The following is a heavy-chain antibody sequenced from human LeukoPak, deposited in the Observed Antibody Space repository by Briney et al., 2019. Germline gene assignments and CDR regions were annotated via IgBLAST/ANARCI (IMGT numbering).Heavy chain of an antibody. D-gene: IGHD3-3*01. CDR2: INPNSGGP. CDR1: GYTFTGYY. Sequence: ASVKVSCTASGYTFTGYYMHWVRQAPGQGLEWMGWINPNSGGPIYAQKFQGRVTMTWDTSISTTYMELRGLRSDDTAVYYCARGGNSVFGVVDYWGQGTLVTVSS. J-gene: IGHJ4*02. V-gene: IGHV1-2*02. CDR3: ARGGNSVFGVVDY.